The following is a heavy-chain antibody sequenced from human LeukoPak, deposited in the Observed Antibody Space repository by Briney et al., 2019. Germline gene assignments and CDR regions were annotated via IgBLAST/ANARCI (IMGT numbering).Heavy chain of an antibody. Sequence: GGSLRLSCAASGFTFSSYAMHWVRQAPGKGLEWVAVISYDGSNKYYADSVKGRFTISRDNSKNTLYLQMNSLRAEDTAVYYCARIGPQWLDVPDFDYWGQGTLVTVSS. J-gene: IGHJ4*02. CDR3: ARIGPQWLDVPDFDY. CDR2: ISYDGSNK. CDR1: GFTFSSYA. V-gene: IGHV3-30-3*01. D-gene: IGHD6-19*01.